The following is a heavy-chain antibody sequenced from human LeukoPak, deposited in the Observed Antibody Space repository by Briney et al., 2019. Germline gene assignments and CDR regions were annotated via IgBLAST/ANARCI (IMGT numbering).Heavy chain of an antibody. CDR3: DYQGN. V-gene: IGHV3-48*03. D-gene: IGHD5-12*01. CDR1: GFTFSSYE. CDR2: INGDSSSI. Sequence: GGSLRLSCAASGFTFSSYEMNWVRQAPGKGPEWVSSINGDSSSIHYADSVKGRFTISRHSVKILVYLQMNSLRDEDTAVYYCDYQGNWGQGTLVTVSS. J-gene: IGHJ1*01.